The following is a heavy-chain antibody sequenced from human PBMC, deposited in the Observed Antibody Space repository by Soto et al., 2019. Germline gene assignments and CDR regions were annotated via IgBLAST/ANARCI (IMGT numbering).Heavy chain of an antibody. V-gene: IGHV1-8*01. J-gene: IGHJ3*02. CDR2: MNPNSGNT. CDR1: GYTFTSYY. Sequence: ASVKVSCKASGYTFTSYYINWVRQATGQGLEWMGWMNPNSGNTGYAQKFQGRVTMTRNTSISTAYMELSSLRSEDTAVYYCARGLAATMGGDIWGQGTMVTVSS. CDR3: ARGLAATMGGDI. D-gene: IGHD5-12*01.